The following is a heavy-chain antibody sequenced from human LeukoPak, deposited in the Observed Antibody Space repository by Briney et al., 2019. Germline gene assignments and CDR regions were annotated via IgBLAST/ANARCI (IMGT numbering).Heavy chain of an antibody. CDR1: GGSFSGYY. Sequence: SETLSLTCAVYGGSFSGYYWSWIRQPPGKGLEWIGYIYYSGSTNYNPSLKSRVTISVDTSKNQFSLKLSSVTAADTAVYYCARDIWGSAFDPWGQGTLVTVSS. J-gene: IGHJ5*02. D-gene: IGHD3-16*01. V-gene: IGHV4-59*01. CDR3: ARDIWGSAFDP. CDR2: IYYSGST.